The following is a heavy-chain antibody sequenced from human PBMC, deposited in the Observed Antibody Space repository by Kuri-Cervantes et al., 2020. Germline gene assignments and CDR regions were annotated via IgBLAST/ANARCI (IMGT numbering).Heavy chain of an antibody. V-gene: IGHV4-59*01. Sequence: GSLRLSCTVSGGSISSYYWSWIRQPPGKGLEWIGYIYYSGSTNYNPSLKSRVTISVDTSKNQFSLKLSSVTAADTAVHYCARDKGDGGRYNWFDPWGQGTLVTVSS. CDR1: GGSISSYY. CDR3: ARDKGDGGRYNWFDP. J-gene: IGHJ5*02. CDR2: IYYSGST. D-gene: IGHD4-23*01.